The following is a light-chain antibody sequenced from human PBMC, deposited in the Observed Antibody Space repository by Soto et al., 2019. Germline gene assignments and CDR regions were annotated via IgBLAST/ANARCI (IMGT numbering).Light chain of an antibody. J-gene: IGKJ1*01. CDR2: LGS. V-gene: IGKV2-28*01. CDR1: QSLLHINGYNY. Sequence: DFVMTQSPLSLPVTAGEPASISCRSSQSLLHINGYNYLDWYLQKPGQSPQLLIYLGSNRASGVPDRFSGSGSGTDFTLKISRVEAEDVGVYYCMQPLQSWTFGQGTKVDIK. CDR3: MQPLQSWT.